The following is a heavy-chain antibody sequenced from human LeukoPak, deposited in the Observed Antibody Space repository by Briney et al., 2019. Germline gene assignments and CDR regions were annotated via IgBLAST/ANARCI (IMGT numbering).Heavy chain of an antibody. V-gene: IGHV3-33*06. CDR2: IWYDGSNK. D-gene: IGHD3-22*01. CDR3: AKSSGYDPEY. J-gene: IGHJ4*02. CDR1: GFTFSSYG. Sequence: GRSLRLSCAASGFTFSSYGMHWVRQAPGKGLEWVALIWYDGSNKYYADSVKGRFTISRDNSKNTLYLQMNSLRAEDTAVYYCAKSSGYDPEYWGQGTLVTVSS.